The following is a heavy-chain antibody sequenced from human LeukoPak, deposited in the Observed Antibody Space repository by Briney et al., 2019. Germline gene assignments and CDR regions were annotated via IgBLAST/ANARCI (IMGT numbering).Heavy chain of an antibody. CDR2: IYYSGST. Sequence: SETLSLTCTVSGGSISSYYWSWIRQPPGKGLEWIGYIYYSGSTNYNPSLKSRVTISVDTSKNQFSLKLSSVTAADTAVYYCASLVLSSGTAMANFDYWGQGTLVTVSS. CDR1: GGSISSYY. J-gene: IGHJ4*02. D-gene: IGHD5-18*01. CDR3: ASLVLSSGTAMANFDY. V-gene: IGHV4-59*01.